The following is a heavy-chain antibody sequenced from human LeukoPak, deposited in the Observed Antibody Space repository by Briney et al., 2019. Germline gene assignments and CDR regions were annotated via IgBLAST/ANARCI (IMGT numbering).Heavy chain of an antibody. V-gene: IGHV3-20*04. D-gene: IGHD6-13*01. CDR2: INWNGSIT. J-gene: IGHJ4*02. Sequence: GGSLRLSCAASGFIFDDYGMSWVRQAPGKGLEWVSGINWNGSITGYADSVKGRFTISRDNAKNSLYLQMNSPRAEDTALYYCARVYLSQQLVPGLDYWGQGTLVTVSS. CDR1: GFIFDDYG. CDR3: ARVYLSQQLVPGLDY.